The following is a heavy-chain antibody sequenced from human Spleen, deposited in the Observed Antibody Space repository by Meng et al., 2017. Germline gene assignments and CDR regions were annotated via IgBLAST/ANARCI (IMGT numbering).Heavy chain of an antibody. J-gene: IGHJ4*02. CDR1: GGAIISGHR. CDR2: IYDGGST. V-gene: IGHV4-4*02. CDR3: ARVGSSSWFVAD. D-gene: IGHD6-13*01. Sequence: VQRHCSVPGLFKPSGTLSPPCAVSGGAIISGHRWSWVRQSPGKGLEWIGEIYDGGSTNYNPSLKSRVTISVDKSKNQFSLKLSSVTAADTAVYYCARVGSSSWFVADWGQGTLVTVSS.